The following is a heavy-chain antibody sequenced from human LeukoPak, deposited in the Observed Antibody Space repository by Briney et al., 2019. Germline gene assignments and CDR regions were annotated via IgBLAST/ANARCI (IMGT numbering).Heavy chain of an antibody. D-gene: IGHD6-19*01. J-gene: IGHJ4*02. CDR1: GGSISPYY. CDR2: IYYSGST. Sequence: PSETLSLTCTVSGGSISPYYWSWIRQPPGKGLEWIGYIYYSGSTNYNPSLKSRVTISVDTSKNQHSLKLNSLSAADTAVYYCVRGSGWYLYWGQGTLVTVSS. CDR3: VRGSGWYLY. V-gene: IGHV4-59*01.